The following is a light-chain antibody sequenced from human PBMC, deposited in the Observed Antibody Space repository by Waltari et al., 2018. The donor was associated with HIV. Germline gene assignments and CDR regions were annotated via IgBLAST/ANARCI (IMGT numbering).Light chain of an antibody. CDR1: QSIRCY. Sequence: DIQMTQSPPSLFASVGDRVTTTCRPSQSIRCYLNWYQQKPGKAPRFMIFAASTIQTGVPSRFSGSGSETEFPLTISSLQYEDFAAYYCQQNYSVPRTFGQGTKVEL. CDR2: AAS. V-gene: IGKV1-39*01. CDR3: QQNYSVPRT. J-gene: IGKJ1*01.